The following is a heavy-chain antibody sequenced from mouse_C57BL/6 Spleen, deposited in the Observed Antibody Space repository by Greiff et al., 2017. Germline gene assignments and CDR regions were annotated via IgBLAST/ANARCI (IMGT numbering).Heavy chain of an antibody. J-gene: IGHJ2*01. CDR2: IYPGGGYT. CDR1: GYTFTNYW. Sequence: QVQLQQSGAELVRPGTSVKMSCKASGYTFTNYWIGWAKQRPGHGLEWIGDIYPGGGYTNYNEKFKGKATLPADKSSSTAYMQFSSLTSEDSAIYYCSRSDSSGYGYWGQGTTLTVSS. CDR3: SRSDSSGYGY. D-gene: IGHD3-2*02. V-gene: IGHV1-63*01.